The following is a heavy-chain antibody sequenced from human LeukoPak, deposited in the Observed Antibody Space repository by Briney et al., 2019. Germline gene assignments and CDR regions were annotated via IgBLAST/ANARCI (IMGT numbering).Heavy chain of an antibody. CDR1: GFTFSSYA. V-gene: IGHV3-30-3*01. CDR2: ISYDGSNK. D-gene: IGHD6-13*01. CDR3: AKDTLVAAGIFDY. J-gene: IGHJ4*02. Sequence: GGSLRLSCAASGFTFSSYAMSWVRQAPGKGLEWVAVISYDGSNKYYADSVKGRFTISRDNSKNTLYLQMNSLRAEDTAVYYCAKDTLVAAGIFDYWGQGTLVTVSS.